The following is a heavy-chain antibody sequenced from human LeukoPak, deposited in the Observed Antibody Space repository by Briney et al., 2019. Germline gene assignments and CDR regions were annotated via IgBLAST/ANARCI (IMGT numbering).Heavy chain of an antibody. CDR2: MNPNSGNT. J-gene: IGHJ6*03. CDR3: ARRRGVTVIADYYYYMDV. V-gene: IGHV1-8*02. Sequence: GASVKVSCKASGGTFSSYAINWVRQATGQGLEWMGWMNPNSGNTGYAQKFQSRVTMTRNTSISTAYMELSSLRSEDTAVYYCARRRGVTVIADYYYYMDVWGKGTTVTVSS. CDR1: GGTFSSYA. D-gene: IGHD2/OR15-2a*01.